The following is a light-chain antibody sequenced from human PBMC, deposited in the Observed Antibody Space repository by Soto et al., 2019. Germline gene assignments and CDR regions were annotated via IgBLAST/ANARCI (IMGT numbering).Light chain of an antibody. CDR1: QDIQNY. J-gene: IGKJ3*01. V-gene: IGKV1-33*01. CDR2: DAS. Sequence: DIQMTQSPSSLSASVGDRVTITCQASQDIQNYINWYQHTPGKAPKLLIFDASNLQPGVASRFSGRASGTDFFLTISSLHPEDFATYFCQQTHSTPHTFGPGTKVDIK. CDR3: QQTHSTPHT.